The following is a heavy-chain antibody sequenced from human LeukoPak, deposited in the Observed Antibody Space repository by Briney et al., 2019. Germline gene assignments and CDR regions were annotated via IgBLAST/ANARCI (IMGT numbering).Heavy chain of an antibody. CDR3: ARVPIEQQLAEEYYYYYGMDV. J-gene: IGHJ6*02. V-gene: IGHV3-33*01. D-gene: IGHD6-13*01. CDR2: IWYDGSNK. Sequence: QPGRSLRLSCAAPGFTFSSYGMHWVRQAPGKGLEWVAGIWYDGSNKYYADSVKGRFTISRDNSKNTLYLQMNSLRAEDTAVYYCARVPIEQQLAEEYYYYYGMDVWGQGTTVTVSS. CDR1: GFTFSSYG.